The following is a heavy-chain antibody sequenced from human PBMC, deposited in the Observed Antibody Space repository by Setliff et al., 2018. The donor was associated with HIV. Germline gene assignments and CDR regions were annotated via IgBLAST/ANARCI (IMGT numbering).Heavy chain of an antibody. V-gene: IGHV3-48*03. Sequence: GESLKISCAASGFTFSSHEMNWVRQAPGKGLEWVSYISGSGTTISYAESVKGRFPISRDNAKNSLYLQMNSLRAEDTAVYYCAREGVGAASGAFDIWGQGTMVTVSS. CDR3: AREGVGAASGAFDI. CDR1: GFTFSSHE. CDR2: ISGSGTTI. J-gene: IGHJ3*02. D-gene: IGHD1-26*01.